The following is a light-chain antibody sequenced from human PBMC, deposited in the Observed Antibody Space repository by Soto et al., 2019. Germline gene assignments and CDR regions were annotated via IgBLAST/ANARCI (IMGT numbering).Light chain of an antibody. J-gene: IGLJ3*02. Sequence: QSVLTQPPSASGTPGQRVSISCSGSSSNIGSNAVHWYQQFPGTAPRLLIYRDNQRPSGVPDRFPGSKSGTSASLVISGLQSEDEADYYCAAWNDRPYLWVFGGGTKLTVL. CDR2: RDN. CDR3: AAWNDRPYLWV. CDR1: SSNIGSNA. V-gene: IGLV1-44*01.